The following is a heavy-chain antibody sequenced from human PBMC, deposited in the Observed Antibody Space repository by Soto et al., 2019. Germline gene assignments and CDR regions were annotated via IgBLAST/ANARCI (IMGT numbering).Heavy chain of an antibody. Sequence: GGSLRLSCAASGFTFSSYAMSWVRQAPGKGLEWVSAISGSGGSTYYADSVKGRFTISRDNSKNTLYLQMNSLRAEDTAVYYCAKVTETGSGSYPGGFDPWGQGTLVTVSS. CDR2: ISGSGGST. D-gene: IGHD3-10*01. J-gene: IGHJ5*02. CDR1: GFTFSSYA. V-gene: IGHV3-23*01. CDR3: AKVTETGSGSYPGGFDP.